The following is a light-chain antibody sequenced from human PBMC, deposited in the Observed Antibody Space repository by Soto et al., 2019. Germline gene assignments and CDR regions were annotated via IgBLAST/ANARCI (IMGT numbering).Light chain of an antibody. V-gene: IGKV1-39*01. CDR1: QTITFY. Sequence: DIQMTQSPSSLSASMGDRVAITCRASQTITFYLNWYQLEPGKPPKLLIYGANTLQSGVPSRFSAGGSGTDFTLTINNLQPEDFATYYCQQTYSPPFTFGQGTKLQIK. J-gene: IGKJ2*01. CDR3: QQTYSPPFT. CDR2: GAN.